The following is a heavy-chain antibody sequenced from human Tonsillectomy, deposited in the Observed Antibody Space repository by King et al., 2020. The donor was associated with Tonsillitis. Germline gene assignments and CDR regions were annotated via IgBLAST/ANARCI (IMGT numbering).Heavy chain of an antibody. V-gene: IGHV3-30-3*01. J-gene: IGHJ4*02. CDR3: ARSLYYYGSGSYLFDY. D-gene: IGHD3-10*01. CDR2: ISDDGSNK. CDR1: GFTFSNYA. Sequence: VQLVESGGGVVQPGRSLRLSYAASGFTFSNYAMHWVRQAPGKGLEWVAVISDDGSNKYYADSVKGRFTISRDNSKNTLYLQMNSLRAEDTAVYYCARSLYYYGSGSYLFDYWGQGTLVTVSS.